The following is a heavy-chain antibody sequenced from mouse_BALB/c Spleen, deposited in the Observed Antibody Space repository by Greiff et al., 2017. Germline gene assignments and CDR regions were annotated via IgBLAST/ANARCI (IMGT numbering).Heavy chain of an antibody. CDR3: ARNYYGSSYRAWFAY. D-gene: IGHD1-1*01. CDR2: ISYSGST. V-gene: IGHV3-8*02. J-gene: IGHJ3*01. CDR1: GDSITSGY. Sequence: EVKLQQSGPSLVKPSQTLSLTCSVTGDSITSGYWNWIRKFPGNKLEYMGYISYSGSTYYNPSLKSRISITRDTSKNQYYLQLNSVTTEDTATYYCARNYYGSSYRAWFAYWGQGTLVTVSA.